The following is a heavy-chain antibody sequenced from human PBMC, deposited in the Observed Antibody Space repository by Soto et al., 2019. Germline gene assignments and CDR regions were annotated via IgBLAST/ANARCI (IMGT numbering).Heavy chain of an antibody. D-gene: IGHD2-2*01. CDR2: ISYSGST. CDR1: GGSTSDYY. J-gene: IGHJ2*01. Sequence: SETLSLTCTVSGGSTSDYYWSWIRQPPGKGLEWVGYISYSGSTNYNPSLKSRVTISIDTSKNQFSLKLSSVTAADTAVYYCARVVGFSSTWNPVWYFGLWGRGTLVTVSS. V-gene: IGHV4-59*01. CDR3: ARVVGFSSTWNPVWYFGL.